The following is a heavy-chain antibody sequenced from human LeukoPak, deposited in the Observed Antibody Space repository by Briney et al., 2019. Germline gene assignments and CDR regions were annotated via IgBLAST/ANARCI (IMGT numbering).Heavy chain of an antibody. D-gene: IGHD3-3*01. Sequence: GGSLRLSCAASGFTFSSYAMSWVRQAPGKGLEWVPAISGSGGSTYYADSVKGRFTISRDNSQNTLYLQMNSLRAEDTAVYYCAKDRRYYDFWSGYLDAFDIWGQGTMVTVSS. V-gene: IGHV3-23*01. CDR2: ISGSGGST. J-gene: IGHJ3*02. CDR1: GFTFSSYA. CDR3: AKDRRYYDFWSGYLDAFDI.